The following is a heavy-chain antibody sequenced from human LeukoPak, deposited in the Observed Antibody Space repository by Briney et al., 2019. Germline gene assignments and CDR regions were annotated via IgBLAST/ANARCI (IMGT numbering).Heavy chain of an antibody. J-gene: IGHJ4*02. V-gene: IGHV3-73*01. CDR3: TLDGYIDGLLIDY. CDR2: IRSRANSYAT. Sequence: GGSLRLSCAASGFTFSGSTLHWVRQSAGKGLEWVGHIRSRANSYATVYAASVKGRFTISRDDSKNTAYLHMHGLKSEDTALYYCTLDGYIDGLLIDYWGQGTLVTVSS. CDR1: GFTFSGST. D-gene: IGHD5-18*01.